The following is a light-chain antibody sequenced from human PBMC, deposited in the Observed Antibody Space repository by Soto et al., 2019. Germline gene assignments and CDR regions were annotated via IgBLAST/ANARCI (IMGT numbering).Light chain of an antibody. CDR1: QSVGSY. CDR2: DAS. CDR3: QQRSNWPPTWT. J-gene: IGKJ1*01. V-gene: IGKV3-11*01. Sequence: EIVLSQSPATLSLSPGERANLSCRASQSVGSYLAWYQHIPGQAPRLLIYDASKRATGIPARFSGSGSGTDFTLTNSSIETEDFAVYSCQQRSNWPPTWTFGQGTKVEVK.